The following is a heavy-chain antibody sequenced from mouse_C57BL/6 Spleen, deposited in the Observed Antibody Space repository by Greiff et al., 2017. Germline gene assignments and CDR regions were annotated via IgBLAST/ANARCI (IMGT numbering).Heavy chain of an antibody. J-gene: IGHJ4*01. V-gene: IGHV1-26*01. D-gene: IGHD1-1*01. CDR3: ARDYYDSSSYYAMDY. Sequence: EVQLQQSGPELVKPGASVKISCKASGYTFTDYYMNWVKQSHGKSLEWIGDINPNNGGTSYNQKFKGKATLTVDKSSSTAYMELRSLTSEDSAVYYCARDYYDSSSYYAMDYWGQGTSVTVSS. CDR1: GYTFTDYY. CDR2: INPNNGGT.